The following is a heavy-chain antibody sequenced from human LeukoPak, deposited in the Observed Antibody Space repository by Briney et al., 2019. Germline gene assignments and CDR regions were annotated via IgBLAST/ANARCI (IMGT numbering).Heavy chain of an antibody. CDR2: ISYDGSNK. CDR1: GFTFSSYG. D-gene: IGHD2-2*01. CDR3: AKEMSLGYCSSTSCPFDY. J-gene: IGHJ4*02. V-gene: IGHV3-30*18. Sequence: GGSLRLSCVASGFTFSSYGMHWVRQAPGKGLEWVAVISYDGSNKYYADSVKGRFTISRDNSKNTLYLQMNSLRAEDTAVYYCAKEMSLGYCSSTSCPFDYWGQGTLVTVSS.